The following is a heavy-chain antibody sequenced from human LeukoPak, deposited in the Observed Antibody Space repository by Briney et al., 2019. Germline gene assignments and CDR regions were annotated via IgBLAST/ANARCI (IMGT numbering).Heavy chain of an antibody. V-gene: IGHV3-11*04. CDR1: GFTFSDYY. D-gene: IGHD3-10*01. CDR3: GCRQGGVSSGSYSPYYFDY. CDR2: ISSSGSTI. Sequence: GGSLRLSCAASGFTFSDYYMSWIRQAPGKGLEWVSYISSSGSTIYYADSVKGRFTISRDNAKNSLYLQMNSLRAEDTAVYYCGCRQGGVSSGSYSPYYFDYWGQGTLVTVSS. J-gene: IGHJ4*02.